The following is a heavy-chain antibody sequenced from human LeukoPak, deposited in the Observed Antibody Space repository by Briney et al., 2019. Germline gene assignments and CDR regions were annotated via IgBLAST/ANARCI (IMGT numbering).Heavy chain of an antibody. Sequence: ASVKVSCKASGYTFTGHYMHWVRQAPGQGLEWMGWINPNSGGTNYAQKFQGRVTMTRDTSISTAYMELSRLRSDDTAVYYCARVDRGDQTTVTPYDAFDIWGQGTMVTVSS. CDR3: ARVDRGDQTTVTPYDAFDI. J-gene: IGHJ3*02. D-gene: IGHD4-17*01. V-gene: IGHV1-2*02. CDR1: GYTFTGHY. CDR2: INPNSGGT.